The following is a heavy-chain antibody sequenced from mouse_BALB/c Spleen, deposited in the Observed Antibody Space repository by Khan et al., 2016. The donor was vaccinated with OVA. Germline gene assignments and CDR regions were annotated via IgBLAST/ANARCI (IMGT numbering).Heavy chain of an antibody. Sequence: EVELVESGGDLVKPGGSLKLSCAASGFTFSSYGMSWVRQTPDKRLEWVATISSGGSYTYYPDSVKGRFTISRDNAKNTLYLQMSSLKSEDTAMYYCAREGFYGYYLDYWGQGTTLTVSS. J-gene: IGHJ2*01. V-gene: IGHV5-6*01. D-gene: IGHD2-2*01. CDR2: ISSGGSYT. CDR1: GFTFSSYG. CDR3: AREGFYGYYLDY.